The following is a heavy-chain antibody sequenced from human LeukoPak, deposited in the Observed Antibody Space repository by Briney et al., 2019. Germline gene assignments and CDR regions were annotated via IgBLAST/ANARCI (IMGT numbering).Heavy chain of an antibody. J-gene: IGHJ4*02. D-gene: IGHD2-15*01. Sequence: ASAKVSCKASGYTFTGYYMHWVRQAPGQGLEWMGWINPNSGGTNYAQNFQGRVTMTSDTSISTAYMELSRLRSDDTAVYYCARAISGGSPITASDYWGQGTLVTVSS. CDR1: GYTFTGYY. CDR2: INPNSGGT. V-gene: IGHV1-2*02. CDR3: ARAISGGSPITASDY.